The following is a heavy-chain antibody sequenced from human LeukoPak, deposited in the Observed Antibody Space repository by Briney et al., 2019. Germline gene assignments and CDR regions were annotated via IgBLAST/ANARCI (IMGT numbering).Heavy chain of an antibody. CDR1: GYSISSGYY. V-gene: IGHV4-38-2*02. Sequence: PSETLSLTCTVSGYSISSGYYWGWIRQPPGKGLEWIGCIYYSGSTNYNPSLKSRVTISVDTSKNQFSLKLSSVTAADTAVYYCARGEYHYGSGRPPAGFDYCGQGNLITVSS. D-gene: IGHD3-10*01. CDR2: IYYSGST. CDR3: ARGEYHYGSGRPPAGFDY. J-gene: IGHJ4*02.